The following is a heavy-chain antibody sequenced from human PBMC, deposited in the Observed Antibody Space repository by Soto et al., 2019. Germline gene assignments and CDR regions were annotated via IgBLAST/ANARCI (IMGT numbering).Heavy chain of an antibody. CDR3: ARGDREDILVVVGARPGEYGIDI. V-gene: IGHV3-30-3*01. Sequence: QVQLVESGGGVVQPGGSLRLSCAASGFTFRNYAMHWVRQAPGKGLECLAVIAYDGSNAFYRDSVQGRFTISRDNSKNTLYLHRNSLRSEDTGVYYCARGDREDILVVVGARPGEYGIDIWGQGTTGTVSS. CDR1: GFTFRNYA. D-gene: IGHD2-15*01. J-gene: IGHJ6*02. CDR2: IAYDGSNA.